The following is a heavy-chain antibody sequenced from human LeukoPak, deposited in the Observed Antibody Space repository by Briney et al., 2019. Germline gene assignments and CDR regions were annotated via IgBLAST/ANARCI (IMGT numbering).Heavy chain of an antibody. J-gene: IGHJ4*02. D-gene: IGHD4-11*01. V-gene: IGHV3-7*01. CDR1: AFSFSSYW. CDR3: ARGPSTTLTTK. Sequence: SGGSLRLSCVASAFSFSSYWMTWVRQVPGKGLEWVANIKQDGSVKNYVDSVKGRFTISRDNAENSLYLQMNSLRVEDTAVYYCARGPSTTLTTKWGQGTLVTVSS. CDR2: IKQDGSVK.